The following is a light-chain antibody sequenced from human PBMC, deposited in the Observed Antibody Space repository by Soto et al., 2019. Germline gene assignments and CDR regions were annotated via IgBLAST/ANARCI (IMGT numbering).Light chain of an antibody. CDR2: GAS. CDR3: QQHGSSPPWT. Sequence: EIVLTQSPGTLSLSPGERATLSCRASQSVSSSYLAWYQQKPGQAPRLLIYGASSRATAIPDRFSGSGSGTDVTLTISRLEPEDFAVYYCQQHGSSPPWTFGKGTKVEIK. J-gene: IGKJ1*01. CDR1: QSVSSSY. V-gene: IGKV3-20*01.